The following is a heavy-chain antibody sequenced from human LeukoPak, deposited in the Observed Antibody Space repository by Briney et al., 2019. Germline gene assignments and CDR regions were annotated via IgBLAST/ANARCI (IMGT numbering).Heavy chain of an antibody. CDR1: GFTFDDYA. D-gene: IGHD3-10*01. CDR2: ISWNSGSI. V-gene: IGHV3-9*01. J-gene: IGHJ4*02. CDR3: AKSGGSGSYSAPGY. Sequence: GGSLRLSCAASGFTFDDYAKHWVRQAPGKGLEWVSGISWNSGSIGYADSVKGRFTISRDNAKNSLYLQMNSLRAEDTAVYYCAKSGGSGSYSAPGYWGQGTLVTVSS.